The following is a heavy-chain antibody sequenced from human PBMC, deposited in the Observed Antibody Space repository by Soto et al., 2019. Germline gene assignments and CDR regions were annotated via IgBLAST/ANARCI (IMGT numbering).Heavy chain of an antibody. Sequence: GESLKISCKGSGYSFTSYWIGWVRQMPGKGLEWMGIIYPGDSDTRYSPSFQGQVTISADKSISTAYLQWSSLKASDTAMYYCARLAPCSRNSCYTQMDVWGQRTTVTVSS. J-gene: IGHJ6*02. CDR1: GYSFTSYW. D-gene: IGHD2-2*02. CDR2: IYPGDSDT. V-gene: IGHV5-51*01. CDR3: ARLAPCSRNSCYTQMDV.